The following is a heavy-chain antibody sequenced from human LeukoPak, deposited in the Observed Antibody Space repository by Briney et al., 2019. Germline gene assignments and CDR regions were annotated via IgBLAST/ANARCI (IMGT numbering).Heavy chain of an antibody. J-gene: IGHJ4*02. CDR1: GYTFTSYY. Sequence: ASVKVSCKASGYTFTSYYMHWVRQAPGQGLEWMGWISAYNGNTNYAQKLQGRVTMTTDTSTSTAYMELRSLRSEDTAIYYCPTDLVWELPNYWGQGTLVTVSS. CDR2: ISAYNGNT. D-gene: IGHD1-26*01. CDR3: PTDLVWELPNY. V-gene: IGHV1-18*04.